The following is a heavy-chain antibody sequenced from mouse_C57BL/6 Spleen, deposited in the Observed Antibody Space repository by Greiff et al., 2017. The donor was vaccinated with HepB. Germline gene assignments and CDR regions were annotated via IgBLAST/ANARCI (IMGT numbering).Heavy chain of an antibody. CDR2: IYPGDGDT. CDR3: ARTTTVVARWYFDV. V-gene: IGHV1-82*01. Sequence: QVQLKQSGPELVKPGASVKISCKASGYTFSSSWMNWVKQRPGTGLEWIGRIYPGDGDTNYNGKFKGKATLTADKSSSTAYMQLSSLTSEDSAVYFCARTTTVVARWYFDVWGTGTTVTVSS. J-gene: IGHJ1*03. D-gene: IGHD1-1*01. CDR1: GYTFSSSW.